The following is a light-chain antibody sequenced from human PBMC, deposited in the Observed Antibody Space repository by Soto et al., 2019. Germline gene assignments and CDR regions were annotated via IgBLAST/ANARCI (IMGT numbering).Light chain of an antibody. CDR2: GAS. CDR3: QQYGSSPRT. CDR1: QNIRSS. V-gene: IGKV3-20*01. Sequence: EVVMPQSPASLSASPGERVTLSCRASQNIRSSLAWYQQKPGQAPRLLIYGASSRATGIPDRFSGSGSGTDFTLTISRLEPEDFAVYYCQQYGSSPRTFGQGTKV. J-gene: IGKJ1*01.